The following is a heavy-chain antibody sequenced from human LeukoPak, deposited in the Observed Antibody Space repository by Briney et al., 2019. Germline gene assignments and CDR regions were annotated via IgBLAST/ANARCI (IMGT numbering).Heavy chain of an antibody. Sequence: SVKVSCKASGGTFSSYAISWVRQAPGQGLEWMGGIIPIFGTANYAQKFQGRVTITADESTSTVYMELSSLRSEDTAVYYCARDPSYDFGLDYWGQGTLVTVSS. CDR2: IIPIFGTA. J-gene: IGHJ4*02. CDR1: GGTFSSYA. V-gene: IGHV1-69*13. CDR3: ARDPSYDFGLDY. D-gene: IGHD3-3*01.